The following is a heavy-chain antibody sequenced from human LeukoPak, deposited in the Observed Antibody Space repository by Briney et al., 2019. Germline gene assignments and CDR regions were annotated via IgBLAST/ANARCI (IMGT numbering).Heavy chain of an antibody. CDR1: GFTFSSYA. Sequence: PGGSLRLSCAASGFTFSSYAMSWVRQAPGKGLEWVSVISGSGGSTNYADSVKGRFTISRDNSKNTLYLQMNSLRAEDTAVYYCAIDIRYHFDCWGQGTLVAVSS. CDR2: ISGSGGST. V-gene: IGHV3-23*01. J-gene: IGHJ4*02. CDR3: AIDIRYHFDC. D-gene: IGHD4-17*01.